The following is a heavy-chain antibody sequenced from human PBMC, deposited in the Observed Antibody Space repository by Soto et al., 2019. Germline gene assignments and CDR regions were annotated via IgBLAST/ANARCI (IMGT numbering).Heavy chain of an antibody. D-gene: IGHD3-3*01. CDR2: ISGSGGST. V-gene: IGHV3-23*01. CDR3: ARAAGVYDFWSGYYFDY. Sequence: GGSLRLSCAASGFTFSGYAMSWVRQAPGKGLEWVSAISGSGGSTYYAESVKGRFTISRDNSKNTLYLQMNSLRAEDTAVYYCARAAGVYDFWSGYYFDYWGQGTLVTV. J-gene: IGHJ4*02. CDR1: GFTFSGYA.